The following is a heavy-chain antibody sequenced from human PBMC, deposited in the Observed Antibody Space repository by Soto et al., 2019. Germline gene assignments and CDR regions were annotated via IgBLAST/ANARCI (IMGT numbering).Heavy chain of an antibody. CDR3: AKDLGYGDYEGTDAFDI. V-gene: IGHV3-23*01. CDR1: GFTFSSYA. CDR2: ISGSGGST. J-gene: IGHJ3*02. Sequence: EVQLLESGGGLVQPGGSLRLSCAASGFTFSSYAMSWVRQAPEKGLEWVSAISGSGGSTYYADSVKGRFTISRDNSKNTLYLQMNSLRAEDTAVYYCAKDLGYGDYEGTDAFDIWGQGTMVTVSS. D-gene: IGHD4-17*01.